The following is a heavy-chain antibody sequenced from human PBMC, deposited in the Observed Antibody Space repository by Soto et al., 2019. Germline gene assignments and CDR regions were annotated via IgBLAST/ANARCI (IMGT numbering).Heavy chain of an antibody. J-gene: IGHJ4*02. CDR1: GFTFSSYA. V-gene: IGHV3-23*01. CDR3: AKDLYYDYVWGSYRYGPFYFDY. CDR2: ISGSGGST. D-gene: IGHD3-16*02. Sequence: GGSLTLSCAASGFTFSSYAMSWVRQAPGKGLEWVSAISGSGGSTYYANSVKGRFTISRDNSKNTLYLQMNSLKAEDTAVYYCAKDLYYDYVWGSYRYGPFYFDYWGQGTLVTVS.